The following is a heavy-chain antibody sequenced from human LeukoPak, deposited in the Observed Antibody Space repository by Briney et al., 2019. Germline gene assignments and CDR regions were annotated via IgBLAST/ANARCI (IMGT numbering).Heavy chain of an antibody. V-gene: IGHV1-2*02. J-gene: IGHJ5*02. Sequence: ASVKVSCKASGYTFTGYHMHWVRQAPGQGLEWMGWINPNSGGTNYAQKFQGRVTMTRDTSISTAYMELRRLRSDDTAVYYCARETYGSGSYYRAWGQGTLVTVSS. CDR1: GYTFTGYH. CDR2: INPNSGGT. D-gene: IGHD3-10*01. CDR3: ARETYGSGSYYRA.